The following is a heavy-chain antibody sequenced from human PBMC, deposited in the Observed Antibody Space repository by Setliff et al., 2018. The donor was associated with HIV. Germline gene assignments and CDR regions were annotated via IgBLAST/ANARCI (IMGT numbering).Heavy chain of an antibody. CDR1: GFTFSSYS. D-gene: IGHD2-2*01. V-gene: IGHV3-23*01. CDR3: ARDLPITIPKYYFYMDV. J-gene: IGHJ6*03. Sequence: PGGSLRLSCAASGFTFSSYSMNWVRQAPGKGLEWVSAISGSGGSTYYADSVKGRFTISRDNSKNTLYLQMNSLRAEDTALYYCARDLPITIPKYYFYMDVWGKGTTVTVSS. CDR2: ISGSGGST.